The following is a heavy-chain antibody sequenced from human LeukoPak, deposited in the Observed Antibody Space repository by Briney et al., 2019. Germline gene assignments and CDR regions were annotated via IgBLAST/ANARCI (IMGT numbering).Heavy chain of an antibody. CDR2: IYHSGST. Sequence: SETLSLTCTVSGYSISSGYYWGWIRQPPGKGLEWIGSIYHSGSTYYNPSLKSRVTISVDTSKNQFSLKLSSVTAADTAVYYCARDLTYSSSFDYWGQGTLVTVSS. J-gene: IGHJ4*02. CDR3: ARDLTYSSSFDY. CDR1: GYSISSGYY. V-gene: IGHV4-38-2*02. D-gene: IGHD6-13*01.